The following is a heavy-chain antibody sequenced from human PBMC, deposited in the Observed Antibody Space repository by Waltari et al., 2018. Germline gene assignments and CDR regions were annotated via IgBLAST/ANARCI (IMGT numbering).Heavy chain of an antibody. CDR1: GFSLSTSGVV. Sequence: QITLKESGPTLVKPTQTLTLTCTFSGFSLSTSGVVVGWIRQPPGTALEWLALIYWNDDKRYSPSLKSRLTITKDTSKNQVVLTMTNMDPVDTATYYCAHRRPFFRELLAPRPLHGPFFDYWGQGTLVTVSS. CDR2: IYWNDDK. J-gene: IGHJ4*02. V-gene: IGHV2-5*01. CDR3: AHRRPFFRELLAPRPLHGPFFDY. D-gene: IGHD3-10*01.